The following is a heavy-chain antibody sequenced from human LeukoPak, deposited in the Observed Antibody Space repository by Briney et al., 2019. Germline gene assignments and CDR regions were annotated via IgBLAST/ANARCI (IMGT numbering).Heavy chain of an antibody. CDR3: AREGGPYRPLDY. Sequence: SETLSLTCTVSGGSISSYYWTWIRQPAGKGLEWIGEVHLDGRTNYKPSLQSRLTVSVDFSENHISLKLTSVTAADTAVYYCAREGGPYRPLDYSGQGTLVTVSS. V-gene: IGHV4-4*07. CDR2: VHLDGRT. CDR1: GGSISSYY. J-gene: IGHJ4*02.